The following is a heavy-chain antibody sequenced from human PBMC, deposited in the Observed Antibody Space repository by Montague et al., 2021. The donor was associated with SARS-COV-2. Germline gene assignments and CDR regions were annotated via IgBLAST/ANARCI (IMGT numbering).Heavy chain of an antibody. Sequence: SETLSLTCIVSGGSVSSGSYYWSWIRQPPGKGLEWIGYIYYSGSTIYNPSLKSRVTISVDTSKNQFSLKLSSVTAADTAVYYCARDPWRITIFGVVTRYGMDVWGQGTTVTVSS. CDR1: GGSVSSGSYY. V-gene: IGHV4-61*01. CDR3: ARDPWRITIFGVVTRYGMDV. CDR2: IYYSGST. D-gene: IGHD3-3*01. J-gene: IGHJ6*02.